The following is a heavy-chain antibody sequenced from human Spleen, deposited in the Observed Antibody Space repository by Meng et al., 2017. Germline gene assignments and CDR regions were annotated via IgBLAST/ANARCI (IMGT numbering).Heavy chain of an antibody. Sequence: ASVKVSCKPSGYNFPDYYIHWVRRAPGQGLEWMGRINPKSGDTHYAQKFQARVTMTGDTSISTAYMELSGLRSDDTAMYYCARRVSPPQWLVTDDAFDIWGQGTMVTVSS. CDR1: GYNFPDYY. J-gene: IGHJ3*02. D-gene: IGHD6-19*01. CDR2: INPKSGDT. CDR3: ARRVSPPQWLVTDDAFDI. V-gene: IGHV1-2*06.